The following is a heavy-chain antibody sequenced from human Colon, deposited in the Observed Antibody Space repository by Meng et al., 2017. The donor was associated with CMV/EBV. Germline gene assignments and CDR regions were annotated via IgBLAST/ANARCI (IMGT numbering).Heavy chain of an antibody. D-gene: IGHD2-2*01. J-gene: IGHJ4*02. Sequence: SETLSLTCTVSGGSIRNYYWSWIRQPPGKGLEWIGYTYYSGSTNYNPSLKSRVTISVDTSTNQFSLKLSSVTAADTAVYFCARHRSDCSTTSCHQRGYYFDYWGQGTLVTVSS. CDR3: ARHRSDCSTTSCHQRGYYFDY. CDR1: GGSIRNYY. CDR2: TYYSGST. V-gene: IGHV4-59*01.